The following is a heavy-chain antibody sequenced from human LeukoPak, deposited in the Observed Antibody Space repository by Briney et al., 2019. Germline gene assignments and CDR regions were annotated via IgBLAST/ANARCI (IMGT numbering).Heavy chain of an antibody. J-gene: IGHJ4*02. CDR1: GYSISSGYY. D-gene: IGHD5-12*01. CDR3: AREADSGYDPSFDY. Sequence: SETLSLTCAVSGYSISSGYYWGWIRQPPGKGLEWIGSIYHSGSTYYNPSLKSRVTISVDMSKNQFSLKLSSVTAADTAVYYCAREADSGYDPSFDYWGQGTLVTVSS. V-gene: IGHV4-38-2*02. CDR2: IYHSGST.